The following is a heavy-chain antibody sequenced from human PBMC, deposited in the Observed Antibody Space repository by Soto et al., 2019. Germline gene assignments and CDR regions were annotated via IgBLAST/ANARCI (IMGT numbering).Heavy chain of an antibody. J-gene: IGHJ4*02. CDR2: INHSGST. D-gene: IGHD6-19*01. CDR3: ARGRVPAATFGGYSSGWYFDY. V-gene: IGHV4-34*01. CDR1: GGSFSGYY. Sequence: SETLSLTCAVYGGSFSGYYWSWIRQPPGKGLEWIGEINHSGSTNYNPSLKSRVTISVDTSKNQFSLKLSSVTAADTAVYYYARGRVPAATFGGYSSGWYFDYWGQGTLVTVSS.